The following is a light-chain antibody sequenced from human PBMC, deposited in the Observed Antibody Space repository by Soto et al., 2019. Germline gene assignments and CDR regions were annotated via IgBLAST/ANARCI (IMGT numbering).Light chain of an antibody. J-gene: IGKJ1*01. CDR3: QQYNNWPKT. V-gene: IGKV3D-15*01. CDR2: GGS. Sequence: EIVLTQSPATLSLSPGERATLSCRASQSVSTYLAWYQQKPGQAPRLLVYGGSSRATGIPDRFSGSGSGTDFTLTISRLQSEDFAVYYCQQYNNWPKTFGQGTKVDIK. CDR1: QSVSTY.